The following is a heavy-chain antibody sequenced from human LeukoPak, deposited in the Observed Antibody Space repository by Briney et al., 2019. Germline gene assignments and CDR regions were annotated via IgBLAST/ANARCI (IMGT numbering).Heavy chain of an antibody. CDR3: SAGVGFSDFDY. CDR1: GFTVSASY. J-gene: IGHJ4*02. CDR2: IKSKTDFGTR. D-gene: IGHD2-15*01. Sequence: GGSLRLSCAASGFTVSASYMSWVRQAPGKGLEWVGRIKSKTDFGTRDFAAPVKGRFTISRDDSKNTLYLQMSSLKTEDTAVYYCSAGVGFSDFDYWGQGTLVTVSS. V-gene: IGHV3-15*01.